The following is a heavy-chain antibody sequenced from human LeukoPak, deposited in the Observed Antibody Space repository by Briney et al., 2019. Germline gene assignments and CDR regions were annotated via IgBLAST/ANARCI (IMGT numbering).Heavy chain of an antibody. Sequence: SETLSLTCTVSGGSISSGGYYWSWIRQHPGKGLEWIGYIYYSGSTYYNPSLKSRVTISVDTSKNQFSLRLSSVTAADTAVYYRASVCGDLRGWAFDIWGQGTMVTVSS. CDR3: ASVCGDLRGWAFDI. V-gene: IGHV4-31*03. J-gene: IGHJ3*02. D-gene: IGHD4-17*01. CDR1: GGSISSGGYY. CDR2: IYYSGST.